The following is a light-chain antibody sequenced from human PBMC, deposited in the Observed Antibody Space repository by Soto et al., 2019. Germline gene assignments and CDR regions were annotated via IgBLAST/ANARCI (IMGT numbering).Light chain of an antibody. CDR3: QNYKSAPNT. CDR1: QDISNY. Sequence: DIQMTQSPSSLSASVGDRVTITCRASQDISNYLAWYQQKPGKVPKLLIYAASTLQTGVQSRFSGSGSGTVFTLTINSLQPEDVATYYCQNYKSAPNTFRRGTRLEIK. V-gene: IGKV1-27*01. J-gene: IGKJ2*01. CDR2: AAS.